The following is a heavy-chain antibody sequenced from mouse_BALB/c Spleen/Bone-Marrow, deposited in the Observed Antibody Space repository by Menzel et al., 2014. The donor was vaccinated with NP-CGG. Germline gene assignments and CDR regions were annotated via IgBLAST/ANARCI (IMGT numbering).Heavy chain of an antibody. CDR2: ISDGGGRA. Sequence: EVQLQESGGGLVQPGGSLKLSCAASGFTFSSYTMFWIRQTPEKRLEWVAYISDGGGRAYYPDTVKGRFTISRDNAKNTLYLQMSSLKSEDTAMYYCARQLDSSGYVLDYWGQGTTLTVSS. J-gene: IGHJ2*01. CDR3: ARQLDSSGYVLDY. CDR1: GFTFSSYT. V-gene: IGHV5-12-2*01. D-gene: IGHD3-2*01.